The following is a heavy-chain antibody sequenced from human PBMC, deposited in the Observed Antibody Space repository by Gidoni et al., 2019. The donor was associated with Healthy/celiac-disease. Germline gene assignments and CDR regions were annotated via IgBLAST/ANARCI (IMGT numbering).Heavy chain of an antibody. CDR1: GFPFSSYA. V-gene: IGHV3-23*01. Sequence: EVQLLESGGGLVQPGGSLRLSCAASGFPFSSYAMSWVRQAPGKGLEWVSAISGSGGSTYYADSVKGRFTISRDNSKNTLYLQMNSLRAEDTAVYYCAKTPHLPAAIRMYYFDYWGQGTLVTVSS. D-gene: IGHD2-2*02. CDR2: ISGSGGST. CDR3: AKTPHLPAAIRMYYFDY. J-gene: IGHJ4*02.